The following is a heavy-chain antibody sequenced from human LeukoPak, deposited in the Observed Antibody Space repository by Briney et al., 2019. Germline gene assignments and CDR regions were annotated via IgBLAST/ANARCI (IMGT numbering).Heavy chain of an antibody. CDR1: GGSFSGYY. CDR2: INHSGST. J-gene: IGHJ4*02. Sequence: PSETLSLTCAVYGGSFSGYYWSWIRQPPGKGLEWIGEINHSGSTNYNPSLKSRVTISVDTSKNQFSLKLSSVTAADTAVYYCAGWPTGTYGSSGYYPHYWGQGTLVTVSS. CDR3: AGWPTGTYGSSGYYPHY. V-gene: IGHV4-34*01. D-gene: IGHD3-22*01.